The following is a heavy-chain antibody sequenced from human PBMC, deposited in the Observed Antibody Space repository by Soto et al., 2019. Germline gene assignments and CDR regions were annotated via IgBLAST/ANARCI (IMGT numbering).Heavy chain of an antibody. J-gene: IGHJ4*02. D-gene: IGHD4-4*01. Sequence: EVQLVQSGGGLVQPGGFLRLSCVASGFTFTDFYMNWVRQAPGKGLEWVANIRPDGSETNYVESVKGRFTTSRDNAKNSLFLQMNSLRADDTAVYYCAGWGGHDYNYWGQGILVTVSS. CDR2: IRPDGSET. CDR1: GFTFTDFY. V-gene: IGHV3-7*03. CDR3: AGWGGHDYNY.